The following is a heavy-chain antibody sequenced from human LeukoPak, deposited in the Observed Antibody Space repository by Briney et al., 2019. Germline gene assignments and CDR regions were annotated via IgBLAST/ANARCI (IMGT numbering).Heavy chain of an antibody. CDR3: ARGGSYEEAFDY. J-gene: IGHJ4*02. Sequence: PGGSLRLSCAASGFTFSSYSMNWVRQAPGKGLEWVSYISWNSNTIYYADSVKGRFTISRDNAKNSLYLQMNGLRAEDTALYYCARGGSYEEAFDYWGQGTRVTVSS. V-gene: IGHV3-48*01. D-gene: IGHD5-12*01. CDR1: GFTFSSYS. CDR2: ISWNSNTI.